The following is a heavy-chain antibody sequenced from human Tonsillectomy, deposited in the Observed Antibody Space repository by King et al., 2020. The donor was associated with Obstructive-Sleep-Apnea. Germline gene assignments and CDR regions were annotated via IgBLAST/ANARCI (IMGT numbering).Heavy chain of an antibody. D-gene: IGHD3-10*01. V-gene: IGHV4-59*01. CDR3: ARDREYYFDY. Sequence: VQLQESGPGLVKPSETLSLTCTVSGGSISSYYWSWIRQPPGKGLEWIGYIYYSGSTNYNPSLKSRVTISIDTSKNQFSLKLSSVTAADTAVYYCARDREYYFDYWGRGTLVTVSS. CDR1: GGSISSYY. J-gene: IGHJ4*02. CDR2: IYYSGST.